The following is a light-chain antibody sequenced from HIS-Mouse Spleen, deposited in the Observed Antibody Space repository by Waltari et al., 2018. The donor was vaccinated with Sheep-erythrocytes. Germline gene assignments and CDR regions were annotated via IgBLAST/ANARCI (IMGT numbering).Light chain of an antibody. J-gene: IGLJ3*02. CDR2: EGS. V-gene: IGLV2-23*01. CDR1: SRDVGSYNL. CDR3: CSYAGSSTPWV. Sequence: QSALTQPASVSGSPGQSITISCTGTSRDVGSYNLVSWYQQHPGKAPILMIYEGSKRPSGVSNRFSGSKSGNTASLTISGLQAEDEADYYCCSYAGSSTPWVFGGGTKLTVL.